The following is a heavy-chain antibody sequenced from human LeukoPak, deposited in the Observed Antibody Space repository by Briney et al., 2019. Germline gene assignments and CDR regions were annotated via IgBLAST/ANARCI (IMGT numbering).Heavy chain of an antibody. CDR3: ARGGYSDSSAADMT. CDR1: GFTFTNYE. Sequence: GSLRLSFAASGFTFTNYEMNWVRQAPGKGLEWISYISGSGSTIYYADSVKGRFTISRDNAKNSLYLQMNSLRAEDTAVYYCARGGYSDSSAADMTWGQGTLVTVSS. J-gene: IGHJ5*02. V-gene: IGHV3-48*03. D-gene: IGHD3-22*01. CDR2: ISGSGSTI.